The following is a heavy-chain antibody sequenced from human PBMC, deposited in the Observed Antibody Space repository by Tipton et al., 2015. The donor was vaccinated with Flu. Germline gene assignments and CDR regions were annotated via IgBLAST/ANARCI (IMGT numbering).Heavy chain of an antibody. Sequence: TLSLTCTVSGGSISSYYWSWIRQPPGKGLEWIGYIYYSGSTNYNPSLKSRVTISVDTSKNQFSLKLSSVTAADTAVYYCARDPIGYYYDSSGYYYYYGMDVWGQGTTATVSS. CDR2: IYYSGST. CDR3: ARDPIGYYYDSSGYYYYYGMDV. D-gene: IGHD3-22*01. CDR1: GGSISSYY. J-gene: IGHJ6*02. V-gene: IGHV4-59*01.